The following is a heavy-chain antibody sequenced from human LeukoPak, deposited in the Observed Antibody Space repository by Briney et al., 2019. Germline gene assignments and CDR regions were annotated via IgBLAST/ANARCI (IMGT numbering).Heavy chain of an antibody. CDR1: GFTFSNAW. J-gene: IGHJ5*02. CDR2: IKSKADGGTT. Sequence: GGSLRLSCAVSGFTFSNAWMSWVRQAPGKGLEWVGQIKSKADGGTTDYAAPVKGRFTISRDNSKNTLYLQMNSLRAEDTAVYYCARTYYYDTGGFDPWGQGTLVTVSS. D-gene: IGHD3-22*01. V-gene: IGHV3-15*01. CDR3: ARTYYYDTGGFDP.